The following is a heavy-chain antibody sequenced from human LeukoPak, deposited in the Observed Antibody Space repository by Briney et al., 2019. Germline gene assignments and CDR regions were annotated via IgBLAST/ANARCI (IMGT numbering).Heavy chain of an antibody. Sequence: PSETLSLTCTVSGYSISSGYYWGWIRQPPGKGLEWTGSIDHSGSTNYNPSLKGRVTISVDTSKNQFSLKLGSVTAADTAVYYCARDIHVPRIREPYFDIWGEGTLVTVSS. CDR1: GYSISSGYY. J-gene: IGHJ3*02. CDR3: ARDIHVPRIREPYFDI. V-gene: IGHV4-38-2*02. D-gene: IGHD1-14*01. CDR2: IDHSGST.